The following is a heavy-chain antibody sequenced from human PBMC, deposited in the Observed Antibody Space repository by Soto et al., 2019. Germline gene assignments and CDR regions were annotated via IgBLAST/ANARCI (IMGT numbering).Heavy chain of an antibody. CDR1: GFTFSSYS. CDR3: ARDTPYYYGSGSYDY. CDR2: ISSSSSYI. V-gene: IGHV3-21*01. J-gene: IGHJ4*01. Sequence: GGSLRLSCAASGFTFSSYSMNWVRQAPGKGLEWVSSISSSSSYIYYADSVKGRFTISRDNAKNSLYLQMNSLRAEDTAVYYCARDTPYYYGSGSYDYWGHGTLVTVSS. D-gene: IGHD3-10*01.